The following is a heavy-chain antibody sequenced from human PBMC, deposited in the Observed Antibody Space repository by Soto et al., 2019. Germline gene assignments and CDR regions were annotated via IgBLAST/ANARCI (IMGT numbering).Heavy chain of an antibody. CDR2: INAGNGNT. D-gene: IGHD3-3*01. CDR3: AREYYDFWSGYYRPGVVAPARY. V-gene: IGHV1-3*01. J-gene: IGHJ4*02. CDR1: GYTFTSYA. Sequence: ASVKVSCKASGYTFTSYAMHWVRQAPGQRLEWMGWINAGNGNTKYSQKFQGRVTITRDTSASTAYMELSSLRSEDTAVYYCAREYYDFWSGYYRPGVVAPARYWGQGTLVTVSS.